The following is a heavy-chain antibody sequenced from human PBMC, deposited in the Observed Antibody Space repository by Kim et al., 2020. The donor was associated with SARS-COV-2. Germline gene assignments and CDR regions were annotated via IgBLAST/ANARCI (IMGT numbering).Heavy chain of an antibody. V-gene: IGHV3-72*01. CDR1: GFTFSDHY. D-gene: IGHD1-26*01. CDR3: AASSGNFRYFNY. CDR2: SRNKANGYTT. J-gene: IGHJ4*02. Sequence: GGSLRLSCAVSGFTFSDHYMDWVRQAPGKGLEWVGRSRNKANGYTTEYAASVKGRFTVSRDDSQNSLHLQMNSLKTEDTALYYCAASSGNFRYFNYWGQGTLVTVSS.